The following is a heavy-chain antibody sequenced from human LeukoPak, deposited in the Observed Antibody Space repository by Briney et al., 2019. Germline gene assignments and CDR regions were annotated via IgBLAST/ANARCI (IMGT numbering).Heavy chain of an antibody. D-gene: IGHD2-8*01. CDR1: GYTFTSYG. CDR3: ARVSVGYCTNGVCYEIDY. V-gene: IGHV1-18*01. J-gene: IGHJ4*02. Sequence: GASVKVSCKASGYTFTSYGISWVRQAPGQGLEWMGWISAYNGNTNYAQKLQGRVTMTTDTSTSTAYMELRSLRSDDTAVYYCARVSVGYCTNGVCYEIDYWGQGTLVTVSS. CDR2: ISAYNGNT.